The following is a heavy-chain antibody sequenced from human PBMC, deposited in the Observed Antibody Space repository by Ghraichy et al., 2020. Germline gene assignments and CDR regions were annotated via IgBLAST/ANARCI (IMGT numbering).Heavy chain of an antibody. CDR3: TRDVSPYISTWFDAFDI. V-gene: IGHV3-7*01. CDR2: IKRDGSEG. CDR1: GFTFSNYW. D-gene: IGHD6-13*01. Sequence: LSLTCAASGFTFSNYWMTWVRQAPGKGLEWVANIKRDGSEGHYVESVEGRFTISRDNAKSSLYLQMNSLRAEDAAVYYCTRDVSPYISTWFDAFDIWGQGTMVTVSS. J-gene: IGHJ3*02.